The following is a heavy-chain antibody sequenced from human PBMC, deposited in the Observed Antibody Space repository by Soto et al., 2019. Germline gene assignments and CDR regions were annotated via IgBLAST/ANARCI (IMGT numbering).Heavy chain of an antibody. CDR2: IYPGDSDT. Sequence: HGESLKISCQGSGYRFSSYWIAWVRQMPGKGLEWMGIIYPGDSDTIYSPSFQGQVTFSVDKSTSTAYLQWSSLKASDTVMYYCARQGSNGAYYYYGMDVWGQGTTVTVSS. CDR1: GYRFSSYW. J-gene: IGHJ6*02. V-gene: IGHV5-51*01. D-gene: IGHD2-8*01. CDR3: ARQGSNGAYYYYGMDV.